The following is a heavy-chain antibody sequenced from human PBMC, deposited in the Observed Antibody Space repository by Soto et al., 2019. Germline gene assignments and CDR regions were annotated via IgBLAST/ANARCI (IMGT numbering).Heavy chain of an antibody. D-gene: IGHD4-17*01. CDR1: GYSFTSYW. CDR3: ARQDYGDYHQTGPYYYYGMDV. V-gene: IGHV5-51*01. Sequence: PGESLKISCKGSGYSFTSYWIGWVRQMPGKGLEWMGIIYPGDSDTRYSPSFQGQVTISAGKSISTAYLQWSSLKASDTAMYYCARQDYGDYHQTGPYYYYGMDVWGQGTTVTVSS. J-gene: IGHJ6*02. CDR2: IYPGDSDT.